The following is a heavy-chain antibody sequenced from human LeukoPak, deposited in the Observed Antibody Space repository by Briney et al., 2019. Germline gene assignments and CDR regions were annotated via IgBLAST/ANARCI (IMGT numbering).Heavy chain of an antibody. J-gene: IGHJ4*02. D-gene: IGHD2-8*02. CDR2: IYHSGST. CDR3: ARVNLVGVLEQRYYFDY. V-gene: IGHV4-30-2*01. Sequence: PSETLSLTCTVSGGSISSGGYYWSWIRQPPGKGLEWIGYIYHSGSTYYNPSLKSRVTISVDRSKNQFSLKLSSVTAADTAVYYCARVNLVGVLEQRYYFDYWGQGTLVTVSS. CDR1: GGSISSGGYY.